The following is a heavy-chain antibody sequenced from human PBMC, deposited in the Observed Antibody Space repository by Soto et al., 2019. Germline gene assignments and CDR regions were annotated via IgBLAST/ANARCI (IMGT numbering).Heavy chain of an antibody. CDR1: GFTFRSYA. D-gene: IGHD3-16*01. V-gene: IGHV3-23*01. J-gene: IGHJ3*02. CDR3: AREKPHIITGSSVPGGFDI. CDR2: ISASGGRI. Sequence: EVQLLESGGGLVQPGGSLRLSCAASGFTFRSYAMSWVRQAPGKGLEWVSRISASGGRIYYADSVKGRVTISSANSRNTLDLQTNSLRAEASAVYYCAREKPHIITGSSVPGGFDIWGQGTMVTVSS.